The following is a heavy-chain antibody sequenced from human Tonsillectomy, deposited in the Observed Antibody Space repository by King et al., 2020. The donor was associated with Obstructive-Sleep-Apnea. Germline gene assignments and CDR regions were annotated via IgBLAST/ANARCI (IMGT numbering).Heavy chain of an antibody. V-gene: IGHV4-39*07. Sequence: LQLQESGPGLVKPSETLSLTCTVSGGSISSNSYWGWIRQPPGKGLEWIGHIYYSGSTYYNPSLKSRVTISVYTSKNQFSLELNSVTAADTAVYYCARADREIAMGLFDCWGQGTLVTVSS. D-gene: IGHD5-18*01. CDR1: GGSISSNSY. J-gene: IGHJ4*02. CDR3: ARADREIAMGLFDC. CDR2: IYYSGST.